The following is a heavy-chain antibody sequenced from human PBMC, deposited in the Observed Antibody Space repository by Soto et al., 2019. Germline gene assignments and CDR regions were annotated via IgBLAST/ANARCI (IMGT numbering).Heavy chain of an antibody. CDR1: GYTFTSYY. CDR3: ARDLYSSSEYWFDP. J-gene: IGHJ5*02. D-gene: IGHD6-13*01. Sequence: QVQLVQSGAEVKKPGASVKVSCKASGYTFTSYYMHWVRQAPGQGLEWMGWINPNSGGTNYAQKFQGWVTMTRDTSISTAYMELSRLRSDDTAVYYCARDLYSSSEYWFDPWGQGTLVTVSS. CDR2: INPNSGGT. V-gene: IGHV1-2*04.